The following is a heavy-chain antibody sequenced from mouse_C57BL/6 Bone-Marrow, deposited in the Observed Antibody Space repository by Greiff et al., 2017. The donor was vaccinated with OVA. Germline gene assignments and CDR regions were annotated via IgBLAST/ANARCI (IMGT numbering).Heavy chain of an antibody. Sequence: VQLQQPGAELVMPGASVKLSCKASGYTFTSYWMHWVKQRPGQGLEWIGEIDPSDSHTNYNQKFKGKSTLTVDKSSSTAYMQLSSLTSEDSAVYYCARGDFAWFAYWGQGTLVTVSA. CDR1: GYTFTSYW. CDR2: IDPSDSHT. V-gene: IGHV1-69*01. CDR3: ARGDFAWFAY. J-gene: IGHJ3*01.